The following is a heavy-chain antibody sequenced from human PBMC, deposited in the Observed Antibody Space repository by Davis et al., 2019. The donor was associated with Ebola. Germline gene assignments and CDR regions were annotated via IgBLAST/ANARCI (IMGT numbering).Heavy chain of an antibody. CDR3: AGGPMPSWYADYYKYGMDV. D-gene: IGHD6-13*01. V-gene: IGHV3-43*02. CDR2: ISGDGDHI. Sequence: GESLKISCAASGFTFDQYPMYSVRQRPGKGLEWVFLISGDGDHIYYADSVKGRFTISRDNSKESLYLQIKSLRSEDTALYFCAGGPMPSWYADYYKYGMDVWGQGTTVTASS. J-gene: IGHJ6*02. CDR1: GFTFDQYP.